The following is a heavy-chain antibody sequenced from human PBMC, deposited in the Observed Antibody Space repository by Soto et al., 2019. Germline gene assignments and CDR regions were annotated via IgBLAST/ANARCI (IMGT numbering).Heavy chain of an antibody. CDR3: DRERKFDFWRKGLDV. CDR1: GYTFTTYD. CDR2: MDPNRGST. J-gene: IGHJ6*02. V-gene: IGHV1-8*01. Sequence: ASVKVSCKASGYTFTTYDINWVRKAPGQGLEWLGWMDPNRGSTGHAQNFQGRITMTSTISRNTAHMDLRSLQSEDTAVYYCDRERKFDFWRKGLDVWGQGTTVTVSS. D-gene: IGHD3-3*01.